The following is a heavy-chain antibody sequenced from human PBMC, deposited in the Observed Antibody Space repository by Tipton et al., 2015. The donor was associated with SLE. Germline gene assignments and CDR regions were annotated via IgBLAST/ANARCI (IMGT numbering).Heavy chain of an antibody. CDR3: ARGHGFGQLYNYFDS. CDR2: INWSGDSP. V-gene: IGHV3-20*04. J-gene: IGHJ4*02. CDR1: GFTFDDHG. D-gene: IGHD3-10*01. Sequence: GSLRLSCVASGFTFDDHGMSWVRQAPGKGLEWVSGINWSGDSPGYADSVRGRFTISRDNAKKSLYLQTNSLRAEDTALYYCARGHGFGQLYNYFDSWGQGTVVTVSS.